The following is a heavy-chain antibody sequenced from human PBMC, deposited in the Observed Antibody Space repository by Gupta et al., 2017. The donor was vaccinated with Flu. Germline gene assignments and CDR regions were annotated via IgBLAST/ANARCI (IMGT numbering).Heavy chain of an antibody. V-gene: IGHV3-74*03. CDR3: ATVTTGC. CDR2: INPDGSST. J-gene: IGHJ4*02. Sequence: EVQLVESGGGLVQPGGPLRPSCAASGFTFSGSYLQWVRQAPGKGLVWVSRINPDGSSTTYADSVKGRFTISRDNAKNTLYLQMNSLGADDTAVYYCATVTTGCWGQGTLVTVSS. D-gene: IGHD4-17*01. CDR1: GFTFSGSY.